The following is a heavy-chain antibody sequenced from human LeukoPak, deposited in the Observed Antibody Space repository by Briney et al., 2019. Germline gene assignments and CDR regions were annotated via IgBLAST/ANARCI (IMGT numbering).Heavy chain of an antibody. CDR1: GFTFSSYA. CDR2: ISGSGGST. CDR3: AKVSGDYVWGSYRYGY. V-gene: IGHV3-23*01. D-gene: IGHD3-16*02. Sequence: GGSLRLSCAASGFTFSSYAMSWVRQAPGKGLEWVSAISGSGGSTYYADSVKGRFTISRDNSKNTLYLQMNSLRAEDTAVYYCAKVSGDYVWGSYRYGYWGQGTQVTVSS. J-gene: IGHJ4*02.